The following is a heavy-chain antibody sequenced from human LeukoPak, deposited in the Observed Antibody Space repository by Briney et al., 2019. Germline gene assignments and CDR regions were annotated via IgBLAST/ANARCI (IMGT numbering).Heavy chain of an antibody. Sequence: GASVKVSCKAPGYTFTNYGITWVRQAPGQGLEWMGLINPTGGSTGYAQKFQGRVTMTRDMSTSTDYMELSSLRSEDTAIYHCARDNSVGDNAWWFDPWGQGTLATVSS. CDR2: INPTGGST. J-gene: IGHJ5*02. CDR3: ARDNSVGDNAWWFDP. V-gene: IGHV1-46*01. D-gene: IGHD1-26*01. CDR1: GYTFTNYG.